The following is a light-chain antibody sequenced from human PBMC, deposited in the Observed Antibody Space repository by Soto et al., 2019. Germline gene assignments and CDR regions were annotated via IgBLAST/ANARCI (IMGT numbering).Light chain of an antibody. Sequence: DIQMTQSPSSLSASVGDRVTITCRASQSISSYLNWYQQKPGKAPKFLIYAASSLQSGVPSRFSGSGSGTDFPLTISSRQPDDFAAYYCQQSYNTAPTFGPGTKVDIK. CDR1: QSISSY. V-gene: IGKV1-39*01. J-gene: IGKJ3*01. CDR3: QQSYNTAPT. CDR2: AAS.